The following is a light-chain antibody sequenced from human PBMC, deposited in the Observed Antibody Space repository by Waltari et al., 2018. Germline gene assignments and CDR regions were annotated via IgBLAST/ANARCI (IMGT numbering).Light chain of an antibody. J-gene: IGKJ2*03. Sequence: DIVMTLSPTSLSASVGDQVTITWRASQIISNYLNWYQQKPGEAPKLLMYEASNLESGVPSRFSGGRSGTEFTLTINSLQPEDVATYYCQQSYNYPRSFGQGTKLE. CDR2: EAS. V-gene: IGKV1-39*01. CDR1: QIISNY. CDR3: QQSYNYPRS.